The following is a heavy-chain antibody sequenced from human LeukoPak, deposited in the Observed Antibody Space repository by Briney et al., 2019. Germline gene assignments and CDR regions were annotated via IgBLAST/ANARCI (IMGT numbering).Heavy chain of an antibody. Sequence: GGSLRLSCAASGFTFSSYSMNWVRQAPGKGLEWVSSISSSGSYIYYADSVKGRFTISRDNAKNSLYLQMNSLRAEDTAVYYCARDANCSSTSCYRGPGYYYGMDVWGQGTTVTVSS. CDR2: ISSSGSYI. J-gene: IGHJ6*02. CDR3: ARDANCSSTSCYRGPGYYYGMDV. V-gene: IGHV3-21*01. D-gene: IGHD2-2*02. CDR1: GFTFSSYS.